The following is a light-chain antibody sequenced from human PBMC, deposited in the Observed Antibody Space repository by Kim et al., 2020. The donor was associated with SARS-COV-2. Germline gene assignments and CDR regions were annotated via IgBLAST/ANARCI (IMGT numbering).Light chain of an antibody. V-gene: IGLV1-40*01. J-gene: IGLJ1*01. Sequence: QRITISCTGSKSNIGAGYDVHWYQHLPGAAPKLLVFGNTNRPSGVPDRFSGSKSGSSASLAITGLQAEDETDYYCQSYDRSLSAYVFGSGTKVTVL. CDR2: GNT. CDR1: KSNIGAGYD. CDR3: QSYDRSLSAYV.